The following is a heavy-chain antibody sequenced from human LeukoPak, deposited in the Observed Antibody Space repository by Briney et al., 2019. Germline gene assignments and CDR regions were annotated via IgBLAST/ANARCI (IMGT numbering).Heavy chain of an antibody. CDR1: GLTVSSNY. CDR3: AKVGASFYYGMDV. D-gene: IGHD1-1*01. J-gene: IGHJ6*02. V-gene: IGHV3-66*01. CDR2: IYSGGST. Sequence: GGSLRLSCAASGLTVSSNYMTWVRQAPGKGLEWVSVIYSGGSTYYADSVKGRFTISRDNSKNTLYLQMNSLRAEDTAVYYCAKVGASFYYGMDVWGQGTTVTVSS.